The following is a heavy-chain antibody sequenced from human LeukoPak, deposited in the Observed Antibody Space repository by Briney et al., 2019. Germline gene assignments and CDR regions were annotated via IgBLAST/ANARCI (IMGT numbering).Heavy chain of an antibody. Sequence: ASVKVSCKASGYTFTAYYIHWVRQAPGQGLEWMGWINPNSGGTNYAQKFQGGATMTRDTSISTAYMELSRLRSDDTAVYYCARAKPAATSNWFDPWGQGTLVIVSS. D-gene: IGHD2-2*01. V-gene: IGHV1-2*02. J-gene: IGHJ5*02. CDR1: GYTFTAYY. CDR3: ARAKPAATSNWFDP. CDR2: INPNSGGT.